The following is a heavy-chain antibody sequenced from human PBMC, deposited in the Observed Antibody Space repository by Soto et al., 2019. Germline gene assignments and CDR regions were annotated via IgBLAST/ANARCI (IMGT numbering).Heavy chain of an antibody. CDR1: GFTFSSYA. J-gene: IGHJ6*03. CDR3: AKVSRWLVTRYYYLDV. CDR2: ISGSGDST. Sequence: GGSLRLSCAASGFTFSSYAMSWVRQAPGKGLEWVSAISGSGDSTYYADSVKGRFTICRDNSKIRLYLQMHSLRAEATAVYFCAKVSRWLVTRYYYLDVWGKGTTATVSS. V-gene: IGHV3-23*01. D-gene: IGHD6-19*01.